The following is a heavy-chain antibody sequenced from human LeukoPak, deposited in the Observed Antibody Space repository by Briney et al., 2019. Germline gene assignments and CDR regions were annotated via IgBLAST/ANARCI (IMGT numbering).Heavy chain of an antibody. J-gene: IGHJ6*02. Sequence: GASLIHSCSTSGFTFSSYWRHSGRQAQGKGLVWVSRINSDGSSTSYADSVKGRFTISSDNAKNTLYLQMNSLRAEDTAVYYCATGQGHGMDVWGQGTTVTVSS. V-gene: IGHV3-74*01. CDR3: ATGQGHGMDV. CDR1: GFTFSSYW. D-gene: IGHD1-14*01. CDR2: INSDGSST.